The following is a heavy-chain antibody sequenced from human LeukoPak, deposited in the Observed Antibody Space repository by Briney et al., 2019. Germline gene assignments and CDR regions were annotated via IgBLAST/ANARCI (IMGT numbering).Heavy chain of an antibody. V-gene: IGHV4-59*01. CDR1: GGSFSGYY. Sequence: SETLSLTCAVYGGSFSGYYWSWLRQPPGKGLEWIGYIYYSGSTNYNPSLKSRVTISVDTSKNQFSLKLSSVTAADTAVYYCASLDGDPGTLSLWGQGTLVTVSS. CDR2: IYYSGST. CDR3: ASLDGDPGTLSL. J-gene: IGHJ4*02. D-gene: IGHD4-17*01.